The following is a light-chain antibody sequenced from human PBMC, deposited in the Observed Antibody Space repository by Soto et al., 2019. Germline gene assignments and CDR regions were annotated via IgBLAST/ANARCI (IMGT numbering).Light chain of an antibody. J-gene: IGKJ4*01. V-gene: IGKV1-33*01. CDR3: QQYDNVLT. CDR1: QDISDY. Sequence: DIQMTQSPSSLSASVGDRVTITCQARQDISDYLNWYQQKPGKAPMLLISDASNLETGVPSRYSGSGSVTDVTFSICIRQPEEIATYDCQQYDNVLTFGGGTKVELQ. CDR2: DAS.